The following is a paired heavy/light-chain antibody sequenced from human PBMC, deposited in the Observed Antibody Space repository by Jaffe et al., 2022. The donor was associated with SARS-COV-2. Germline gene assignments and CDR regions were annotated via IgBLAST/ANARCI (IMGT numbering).Light chain of an antibody. CDR3: QQYDSYPWT. CDR2: KAS. Sequence: DIQMTQSPSTLSASVGDRVTITCRASQSISSWLAWYQQKPGKAPKLLIYKASSLESGVPSRFSGSGSGTEFTLTISSLQPDDFATYFCQQYDSYPWTFGQGTKVEIK. V-gene: IGKV1-5*03. J-gene: IGKJ1*01. CDR1: QSISSW.
Heavy chain of an antibody. CDR1: GGSISSYY. D-gene: IGHD6-6*01. CDR3: AAYSGSPYFFGY. Sequence: QVQLQESGPGLVKPSETLSLTCTVSGGSISSYYWSWVRQPPGKGLEWIGNIYYSGSTNYNPSLKSRVIMSVDTSKNQFSLKLSSVTAADTAVYYCAAYSGSPYFFGYWGQGTLVTVSS. J-gene: IGHJ4*02. CDR2: IYYSGST. V-gene: IGHV4-59*01.